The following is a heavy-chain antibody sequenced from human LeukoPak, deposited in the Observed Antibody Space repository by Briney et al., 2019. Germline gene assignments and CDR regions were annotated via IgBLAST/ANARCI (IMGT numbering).Heavy chain of an antibody. CDR3: ARDLDDSSGYYSRSNWFDP. CDR1: GGSISSYY. CDR2: IYYSGST. Sequence: PSETLSPTCTVSGGSISSYYWSWIRQPPGKGLEWIGYIYYSGSTNYNPSLKSRVTISVDTSKNQFSLKLSSVTAADTAVYYCARDLDDSSGYYSRSNWFDPWGQGTLVTVSS. J-gene: IGHJ5*02. D-gene: IGHD3-22*01. V-gene: IGHV4-59*01.